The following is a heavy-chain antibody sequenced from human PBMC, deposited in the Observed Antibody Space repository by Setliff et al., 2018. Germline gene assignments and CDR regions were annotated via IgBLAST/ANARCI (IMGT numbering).Heavy chain of an antibody. J-gene: IGHJ5*01. D-gene: IGHD2-15*01. Sequence: SETLSLTCNVSGVSISSGSHYWSWIRQSAGEKPTWIGHVYSTGSTNYNPSFESRVSISVDKSNNQFSLKMTSVTAADTAMYYCVRDRYGRNSDGSGVYNWFDSWGQGILVTVSS. V-gene: IGHV4-61*09. CDR3: VRDRYGRNSDGSGVYNWFDS. CDR1: GVSISSGSHY. CDR2: VYSTGST.